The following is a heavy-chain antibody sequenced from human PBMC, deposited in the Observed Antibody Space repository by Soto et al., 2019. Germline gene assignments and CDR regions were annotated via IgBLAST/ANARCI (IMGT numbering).Heavy chain of an antibody. J-gene: IGHJ4*02. CDR3: AKDLGGLVYTFDY. V-gene: IGHV3-30*18. Sequence: QVQLVESGGGVVQPGRSLRLSCAASGFTFSSYGMHWVRQAPGKGLEWVTVISNDGSNKYYADSVKGRFTISRDNSKNTLYLQLNSLSAEDTAVYYCAKDLGGLVYTFDYWGQGTLVTVSS. D-gene: IGHD6-19*01. CDR2: ISNDGSNK. CDR1: GFTFSSYG.